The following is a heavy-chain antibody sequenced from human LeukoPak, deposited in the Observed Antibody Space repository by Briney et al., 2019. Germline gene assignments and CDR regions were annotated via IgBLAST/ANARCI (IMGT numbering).Heavy chain of an antibody. D-gene: IGHD2/OR15-2a*01. CDR2: ISGSGHNT. CDR3: AKRREGSMGYFHC. Sequence: KPGGSLRLSCAASGFTFSSYAMTWVRQAPGKGLEWVSAISGSGHNTYYADSVKGRFTTSRDNSKNTVYLQMNSLRAEDTALYYCAKRREGSMGYFHCWGQGILVTVSS. J-gene: IGHJ4*02. CDR1: GFTFSSYA. V-gene: IGHV3-23*01.